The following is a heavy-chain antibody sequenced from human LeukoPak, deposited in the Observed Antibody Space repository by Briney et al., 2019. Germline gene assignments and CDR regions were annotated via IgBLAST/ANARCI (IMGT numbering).Heavy chain of an antibody. CDR3: ARGGWDYYDSSGSSFQH. V-gene: IGHV3-23*01. J-gene: IGHJ1*01. CDR2: ISGSGGST. CDR1: GFTFSSYA. D-gene: IGHD3-22*01. Sequence: PGGSLRLSCAASGFTFSSYAMSWVRQAPGKGLEWVSAISGSGGSTYYADSVKGRFTISRDNSKNTLYLQMNSLRAEDTAVYYCARGGWDYYDSSGSSFQHWGQGTLVTVSS.